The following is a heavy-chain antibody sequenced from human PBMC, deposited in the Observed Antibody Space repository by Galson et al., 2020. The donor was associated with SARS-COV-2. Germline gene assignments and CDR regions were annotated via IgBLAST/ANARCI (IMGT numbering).Heavy chain of an antibody. CDR3: ARTGGSSYWYDFDY. D-gene: IGHD6-19*01. Sequence: ECIAAISDDGDRINYANSVKGRFSISRDNSKNTLYLQMGSLRPEDMGVYYCARTGGSSYWYDFDYWGQGILVTVSS. J-gene: IGHJ4*02. CDR2: ISDDGDRI. V-gene: IGHV3-64*01.